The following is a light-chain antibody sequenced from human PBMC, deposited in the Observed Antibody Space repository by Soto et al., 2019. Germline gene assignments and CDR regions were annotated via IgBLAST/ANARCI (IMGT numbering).Light chain of an antibody. CDR2: GAS. CDR1: QSVSSSH. V-gene: IGKV3-20*01. CDR3: QQYGSSPSYT. Sequence: EIVLTQSPGTLSLSPGERATLSCRASQSVSSSHLAWYQQKPGQAPRLLMYGASSRDTGIPDRFSGSGSGTDFTLTISRLEPEDFAVYYCQQYGSSPSYTFGQGTKLEIK. J-gene: IGKJ2*01.